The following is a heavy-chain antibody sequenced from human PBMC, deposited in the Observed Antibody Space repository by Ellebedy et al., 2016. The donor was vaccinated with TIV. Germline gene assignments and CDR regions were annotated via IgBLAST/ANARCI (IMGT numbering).Heavy chain of an antibody. Sequence: GESLKISCAVSGITFSSHSMNWVRQAPGKGLEWVSSISTSSDYIYYADSVKGRFTISRDNAQHSLYLQMNSLRAEDTAIYYCASEPYGDYPYFHYWGQGTMVTVSS. CDR2: ISTSSDYI. V-gene: IGHV3-21*01. CDR1: GITFSSHS. J-gene: IGHJ4*02. D-gene: IGHD4-17*01. CDR3: ASEPYGDYPYFHY.